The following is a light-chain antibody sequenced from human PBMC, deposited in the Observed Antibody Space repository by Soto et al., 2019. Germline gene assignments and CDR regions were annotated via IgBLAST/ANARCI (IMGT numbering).Light chain of an antibody. V-gene: IGKV3D-20*02. Sequence: EIVLTQSPVTLSLSPGERATLYCRASQSVSSSYLAWYQQKPGQAPRLLIYGASSRATGIPDRFSGSGSGTDFTLTISSLEPEDFAVYYCQQRSNWPRTFGQGTKVDIK. J-gene: IGKJ1*01. CDR1: QSVSSSY. CDR2: GAS. CDR3: QQRSNWPRT.